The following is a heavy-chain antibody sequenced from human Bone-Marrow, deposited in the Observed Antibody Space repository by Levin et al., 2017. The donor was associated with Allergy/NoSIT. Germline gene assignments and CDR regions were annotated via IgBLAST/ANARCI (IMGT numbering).Heavy chain of an antibody. Sequence: PSETLSLTCTVSGASISSTSYYWAWIRQPPGKGLEWIGSMYYTGTTYYNPSLQGRVTISLDTSKNQFSLEVNSVTAADTAVFYCARERTYSSSSFDPWGPGTLVTVSS. J-gene: IGHJ5*02. CDR1: GASISSTSYY. V-gene: IGHV4-39*07. CDR3: ARERTYSSSSFDP. CDR2: MYYTGTT. D-gene: IGHD5-18*01.